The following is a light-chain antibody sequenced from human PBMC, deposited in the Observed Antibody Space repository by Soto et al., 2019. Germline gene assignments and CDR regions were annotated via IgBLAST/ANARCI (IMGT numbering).Light chain of an antibody. Sequence: EIVLTQSPATLSLSPGERATLSCRASQSVSSYLAWYQQKPGQAPRLLISDASSRSTGTPARFSGSGSGTDFSLTISTLEPEDFAVYYCQQRTNWPSSTFGQGTRRAIK. V-gene: IGKV3-11*01. CDR1: QSVSSY. CDR3: QQRTNWPSST. J-gene: IGKJ5*01. CDR2: DAS.